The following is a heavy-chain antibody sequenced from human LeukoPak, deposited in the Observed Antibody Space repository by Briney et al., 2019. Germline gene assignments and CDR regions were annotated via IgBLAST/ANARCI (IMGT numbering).Heavy chain of an antibody. CDR2: IRSKANSYAT. D-gene: IGHD2-21*02. CDR3: TRHIYCGGDCYHDY. Sequence: GGSLRLSCAASGFTFSGSAMHWVRQASGKGLEWVGRIRSKANSYATAYAASVKGRFTISRDDSKNTAYLQMNSLKAEDTAVYYCTRHIYCGGDCYHDYWGQGTLVTVSS. V-gene: IGHV3-73*01. CDR1: GFTFSGSA. J-gene: IGHJ4*02.